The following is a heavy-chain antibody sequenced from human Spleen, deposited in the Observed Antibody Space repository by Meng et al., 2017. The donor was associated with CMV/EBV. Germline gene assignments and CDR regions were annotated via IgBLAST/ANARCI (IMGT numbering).Heavy chain of an antibody. CDR1: GYIFSGYY. CDR2: VNPDRGGT. J-gene: IGHJ6*02. D-gene: IGHD3-22*01. CDR3: ARLLRYDSGGYYYRTTGYYYAMDV. V-gene: IGHV1-2*02. Sequence: ASVKVSCKASGYIFSGYYIHWVRQAPGQGLEWMGWVNPDRGGTNYAQKFHGRVTMTRETSIITAYMELSRLRSDDTAVYYCARLLRYDSGGYYYRTTGYYYAMDVWGQGTTVTVSS.